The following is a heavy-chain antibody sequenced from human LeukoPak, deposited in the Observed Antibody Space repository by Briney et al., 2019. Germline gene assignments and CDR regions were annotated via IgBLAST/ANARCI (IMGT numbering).Heavy chain of an antibody. D-gene: IGHD3-10*01. V-gene: IGHV3-23*01. CDR3: AKEARYGSGSSYYYYYYMDV. J-gene: IGHJ6*03. Sequence: GGSLRLSCAASGFTFSSYAMSWVRQAPGKRLEWVSAISGSGGSTYYADSVKGRFTISRDNSKNTLYLQMNSLRAEDTAVYYCAKEARYGSGSSYYYYYYMDVWGKGTTVTVSS. CDR1: GFTFSSYA. CDR2: ISGSGGST.